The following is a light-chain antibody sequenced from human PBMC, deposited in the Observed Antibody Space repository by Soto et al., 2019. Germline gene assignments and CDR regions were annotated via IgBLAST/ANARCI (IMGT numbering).Light chain of an antibody. Sequence: QSVLTQPASVSGSPVQSITISCTGTSSDVGGYNYVSWYQQLPGKAPKLMIYDVSDRPSGVSDRFSGSKSGNTASLTISGLQAEDEADYYCSSFTSTSTYVFGTGTKVTVL. V-gene: IGLV2-14*01. CDR1: SSDVGGYNY. CDR2: DVS. CDR3: SSFTSTSTYV. J-gene: IGLJ1*01.